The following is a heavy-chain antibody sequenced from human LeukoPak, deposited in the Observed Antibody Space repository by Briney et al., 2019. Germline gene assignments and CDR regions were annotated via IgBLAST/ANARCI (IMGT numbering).Heavy chain of an antibody. Sequence: GGSLRLSCAASGFTVSSNYMSWVRQAPGKGLEWVSIIYSGGSTNYADSVKGRFTISRDISKNTVYLQMNSLRPEDTAVYYCARDPTGDGYDGFDIWGQGTMVTVSS. CDR3: ARDPTGDGYDGFDI. V-gene: IGHV3-53*01. CDR2: IYSGGST. CDR1: GFTVSSNY. J-gene: IGHJ3*02. D-gene: IGHD7-27*01.